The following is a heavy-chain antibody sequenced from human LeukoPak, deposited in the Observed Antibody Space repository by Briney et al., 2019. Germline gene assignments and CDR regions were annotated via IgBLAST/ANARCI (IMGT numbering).Heavy chain of an antibody. CDR1: GGSASSYY. Sequence: SENLSLNCTVSGGSASSYYWTWIRQPAGKGLEWIGRIYTTGSTNYNPSLKSRVTMSVDTSKNQFSLRLSSVTAADTAVYYCARAPLYVDVWGEGTTVTVSS. J-gene: IGHJ6*03. CDR3: ARAPLYVDV. V-gene: IGHV4-4*07. CDR2: IYTTGST.